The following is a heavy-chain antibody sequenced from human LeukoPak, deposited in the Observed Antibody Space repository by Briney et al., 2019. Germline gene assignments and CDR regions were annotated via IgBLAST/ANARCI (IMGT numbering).Heavy chain of an antibody. Sequence: GGSLRLSCAASGFTFSTYWMHWVRQAPGKGLVWVSRLSPDGSSSIYADPVKGRFTVSRDNAKNTLYLQMNSLRADDTAVYYCTRSPSLGGSYWGFDYWGQGTLLTVSS. CDR1: GFTFSTYW. J-gene: IGHJ4*02. V-gene: IGHV3-74*01. CDR2: LSPDGSSS. D-gene: IGHD1-26*01. CDR3: TRSPSLGGSYWGFDY.